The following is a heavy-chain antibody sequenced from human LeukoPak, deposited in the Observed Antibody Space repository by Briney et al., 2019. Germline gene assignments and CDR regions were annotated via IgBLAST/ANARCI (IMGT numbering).Heavy chain of an antibody. CDR1: GFSFSTYS. Sequence: GGSLRLSCAASGFSFSTYSMNWVRQAPGKGLEWISYISSSSSTIYYADSVKGRFTISRDNAKNSLYLQMNSLRAEDTAVYYCARDWGPPDAFDIWGQGTMVTVSS. CDR3: ARDWGPPDAFDI. J-gene: IGHJ3*02. D-gene: IGHD3-16*01. CDR2: ISSSSSTI. V-gene: IGHV3-48*01.